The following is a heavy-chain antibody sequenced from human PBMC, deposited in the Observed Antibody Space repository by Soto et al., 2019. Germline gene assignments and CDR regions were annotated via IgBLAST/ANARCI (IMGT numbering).Heavy chain of an antibody. CDR3: ATVFRSSNFNY. D-gene: IGHD3-10*02. J-gene: IGHJ4*02. Sequence: QVELVESGGGLVKPGGSLRLSCAASGLSFSDYYMSWIRQAPGKGLEWIAYITSSSSTIYYADSVKGRFTISRNDAKNSLYLHVDSLRAEDTAVYYCATVFRSSNFNYWGQGTLVTVSS. CDR2: ITSSSSTI. CDR1: GLSFSDYY. V-gene: IGHV3-11*01.